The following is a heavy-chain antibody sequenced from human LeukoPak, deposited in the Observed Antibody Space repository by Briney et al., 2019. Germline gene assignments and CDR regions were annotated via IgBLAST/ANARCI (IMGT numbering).Heavy chain of an antibody. CDR2: ISGYNGNI. Sequence: GASVTVSCTASGGTFSSYAISWVRQAPGQGLEWMGWISGYNGNIKYAQEVQGRVTMTTDTSTSTAYMELRSLRSDDTAVYYCARDCSGGSCYDGVDYWGQGTLVTV. V-gene: IGHV1-18*01. D-gene: IGHD2-15*01. CDR3: ARDCSGGSCYDGVDY. CDR1: GGTFSSYA. J-gene: IGHJ4*02.